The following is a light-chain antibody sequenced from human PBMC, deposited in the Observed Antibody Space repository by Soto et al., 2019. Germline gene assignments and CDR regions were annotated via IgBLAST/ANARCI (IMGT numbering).Light chain of an antibody. V-gene: IGLV1-51*01. CDR2: DDN. CDR1: SSNIGGNS. CDR3: GSWDSSLSAYV. Sequence: SVLTQPPSVAAAPGQKVTISCAGSSSNIGGNSVSWYQQLPGTAHNLLIYDDNKRPSGIPDRFSGSTSGTSATLGITGFQTGDEADYYCGSWDSSLSAYVFGTGTKVTVL. J-gene: IGLJ1*01.